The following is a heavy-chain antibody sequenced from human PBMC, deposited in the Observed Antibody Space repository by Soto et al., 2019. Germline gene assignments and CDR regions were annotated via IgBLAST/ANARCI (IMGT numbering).Heavy chain of an antibody. CDR1: GFTFSSYS. Sequence: EVQLVESGGGLVKPGGSLRLSCAASGFTFSSYSMNWVRQAPGKGLEWVSSISSSSSYIYYADSVKGRFTISRDNAKNSLYLQMNSLRAEGTAVYYCARVAYYGSGSYSRYYYMDVWGKGTTVTVSS. D-gene: IGHD3-10*01. J-gene: IGHJ6*03. V-gene: IGHV3-21*01. CDR2: ISSSSSYI. CDR3: ARVAYYGSGSYSRYYYMDV.